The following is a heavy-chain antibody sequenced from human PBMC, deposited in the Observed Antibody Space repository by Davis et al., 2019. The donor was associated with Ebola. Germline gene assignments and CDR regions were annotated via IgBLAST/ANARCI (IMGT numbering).Heavy chain of an antibody. CDR3: TSRYRSTNDY. D-gene: IGHD6-13*01. CDR1: GFTFSGSA. J-gene: IGHJ4*02. V-gene: IGHV3-73*01. Sequence: GESLKISCAASGFTFSGSAMHWVRQASGKGLEWVGRIRSKANSYATAYAASVKGRFTISRDDSKNMAYLQRNSLKTEDTAVYYCTSRYRSTNDYWGQGTLVTVSS. CDR2: IRSKANSYAT.